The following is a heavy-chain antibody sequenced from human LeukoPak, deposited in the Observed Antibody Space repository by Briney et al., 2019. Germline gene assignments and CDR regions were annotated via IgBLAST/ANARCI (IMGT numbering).Heavy chain of an antibody. Sequence: ASVKVSCKASGYTFTSYYMHWVRQAPGQGLEWMGIINPSGGSTSYAQKFQGRVTMTRDTSTSTAYVELRSLRSDDTAVYYCARAGNGDYWGQGTLVTVSS. CDR2: INPSGGST. CDR1: GYTFTSYY. CDR3: ARAGNGDY. D-gene: IGHD1-1*01. V-gene: IGHV1-46*01. J-gene: IGHJ4*02.